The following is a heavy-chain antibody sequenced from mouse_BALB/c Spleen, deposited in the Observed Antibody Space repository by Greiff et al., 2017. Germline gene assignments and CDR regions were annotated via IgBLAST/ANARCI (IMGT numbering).Heavy chain of an antibody. CDR1: GFTFSDYY. J-gene: IGHJ1*01. CDR2: ISDGGSYT. V-gene: IGHV5-4*02. CDR3: ARDRARYFDV. D-gene: IGHD3-3*01. Sequence: EVMLVESGGGLVKPGGSLKLSCAASGFTFSDYYMYWVRQTPEKRLEWVATISDGGSYTYYPDSVKGRFTISRDNAKNNLYLQMSSLKSEDTAMYYCARDRARYFDVWGAGTTVTVSS.